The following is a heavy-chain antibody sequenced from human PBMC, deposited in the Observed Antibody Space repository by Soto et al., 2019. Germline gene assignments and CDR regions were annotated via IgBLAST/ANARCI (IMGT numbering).Heavy chain of an antibody. CDR1: GFTFSSYA. CDR3: AKFPMSSETIYFDY. Sequence: EVQLLESGGGLVQPGGSLRLSCAASGFTFSSYAMSWVRQAPGKGLEWVSAISGSGGSTYYADSVKGRFTSSRDNSKNTMYLQMNSLRAEDTAVYYCAKFPMSSETIYFDYWGQGTLVTVSS. V-gene: IGHV3-23*01. D-gene: IGHD3-3*01. CDR2: ISGSGGST. J-gene: IGHJ4*02.